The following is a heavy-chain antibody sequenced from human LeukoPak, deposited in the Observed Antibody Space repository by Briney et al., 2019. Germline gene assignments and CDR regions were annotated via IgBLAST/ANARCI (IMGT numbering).Heavy chain of an antibody. Sequence: PSETLSLTCTVSGGSISSSSYYWGWIRQPPGKGLEWIGSIYYSGSTYYNPSLKSRVTISVDTSKNQFSLKLSSVTAADTAVYYCARQLGQFDYYGSGSYYKTKGMDVWGQGTTVTVSS. D-gene: IGHD3-10*01. CDR1: GGSISSSSYY. CDR2: IYYSGST. V-gene: IGHV4-39*01. J-gene: IGHJ6*02. CDR3: ARQLGQFDYYGSGSYYKTKGMDV.